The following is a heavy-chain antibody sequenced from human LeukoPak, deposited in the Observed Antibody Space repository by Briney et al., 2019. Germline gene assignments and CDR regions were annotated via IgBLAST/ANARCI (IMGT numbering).Heavy chain of an antibody. CDR1: GFTFSSNA. D-gene: IGHD3-3*01. CDR2: ISGSGGST. V-gene: IGHV3-23*01. J-gene: IGHJ4*02. Sequence: TGGSLRLSCAASGFTFSSNAMSWVRQAPGKGLEWVSAISGSGGSTYYADSVKGRFTISRDNSKNTLYLQMNSLRAGDTAVYYCAKDHDFSIFDYWGQGTLVTVSS. CDR3: AKDHDFSIFDY.